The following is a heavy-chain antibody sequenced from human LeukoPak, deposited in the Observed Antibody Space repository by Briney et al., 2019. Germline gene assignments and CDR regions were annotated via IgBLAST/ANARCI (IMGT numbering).Heavy chain of an antibody. CDR3: ARDRAAAGTGLDY. J-gene: IGHJ4*02. CDR2: INYSGST. D-gene: IGHD6-13*01. V-gene: IGHV4-39*07. CDR1: GGSISSSSYY. Sequence: SETLSLTRTVSGGSISSSSYYLDWIRQPPGKGLEWIGSINYSGSTFYNPSLKSRVTISVDTSKNQFSLKLSSVTAADTAVYYCARDRAAAGTGLDYWGQGTLVTVSS.